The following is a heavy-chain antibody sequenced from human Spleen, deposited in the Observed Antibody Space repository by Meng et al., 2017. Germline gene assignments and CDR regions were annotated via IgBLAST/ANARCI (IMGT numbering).Heavy chain of an antibody. V-gene: IGHV4-4*02. CDR1: GGSSGSRNR. Sequence: GLVAPCGTASLPCAVSGGSSGSRNRWMWVRQPPGKGLEWIGEINHSGSTNYNPSLESRATISVDTSQNNLSLKLSSVTAADSAVYYCARGPTTMAHDFDYWGQGTLVTVSS. CDR2: INHSGST. J-gene: IGHJ4*02. D-gene: IGHD4-11*01. CDR3: ARGPTTMAHDFDY.